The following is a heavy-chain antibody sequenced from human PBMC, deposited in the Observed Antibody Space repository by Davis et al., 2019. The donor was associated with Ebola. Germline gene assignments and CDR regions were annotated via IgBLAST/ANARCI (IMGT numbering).Heavy chain of an antibody. J-gene: IGHJ6*02. Sequence: PSETLSLTCAVSGGSISSGGYYWGWIRQPPGKGLEWIGSIYYSGSTYYNPSLKSRVTISVDTSKNQFSLKLSSVTAADTAVYYCARTGMVVAATDYYYGMDVWGQGTTVTVSS. CDR2: IYYSGST. D-gene: IGHD2-15*01. CDR3: ARTGMVVAATDYYYGMDV. V-gene: IGHV4-39*01. CDR1: GGSISSGGYY.